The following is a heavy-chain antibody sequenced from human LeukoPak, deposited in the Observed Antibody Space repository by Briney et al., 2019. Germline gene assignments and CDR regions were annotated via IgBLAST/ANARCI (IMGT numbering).Heavy chain of an antibody. CDR1: GGTLSSYA. CDR3: ARERYCSGGSCYSFDY. CDR2: IIPILGIA. D-gene: IGHD2-15*01. V-gene: IGHV1-69*04. J-gene: IGHJ4*02. Sequence: GASVKVSCKASGGTLSSYAISWVRQAPGQGLEWMGRIIPILGIANYAQKFQGRVTISADKSTSTAYMELSSLRSEDTAVYYCARERYCSGGSCYSFDYWGQGTLVTVSS.